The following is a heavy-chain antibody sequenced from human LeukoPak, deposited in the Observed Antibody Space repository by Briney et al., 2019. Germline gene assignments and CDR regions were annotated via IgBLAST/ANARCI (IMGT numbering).Heavy chain of an antibody. Sequence: ETLSLTCNVSGDSISSDYWSWIRQPPGKGLEWVANIKQDGSEKYYVDSVKGRFTISRDNAKNSLYLQMNSLRAEDTAVYYCARAHYDFWSGRPLDYWGQGTLVTVSS. CDR2: IKQDGSEK. CDR3: ARAHYDFWSGRPLDY. V-gene: IGHV3-7*01. D-gene: IGHD3-3*01. CDR1: GDSISSDY. J-gene: IGHJ4*02.